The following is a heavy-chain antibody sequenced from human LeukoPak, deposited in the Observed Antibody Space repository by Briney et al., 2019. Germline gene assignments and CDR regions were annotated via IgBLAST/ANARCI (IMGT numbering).Heavy chain of an antibody. CDR2: IYYSGST. Sequence: SETLSLTCGVSGGSITSTNWWSWVRQPPGKGLEWIGYIYYSGSTNYNPSLKSRVTISVDTSKNQFSLKLSSVTAADTAVHYCARADRALVDAFDIWGQGTMVTVSS. CDR1: GGSITSTNW. J-gene: IGHJ3*02. CDR3: ARADRALVDAFDI. V-gene: IGHV4-4*02.